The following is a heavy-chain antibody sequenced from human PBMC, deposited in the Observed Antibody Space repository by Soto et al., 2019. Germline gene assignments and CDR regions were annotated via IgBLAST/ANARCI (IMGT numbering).Heavy chain of an antibody. D-gene: IGHD6-6*01. CDR2: INPNSGGT. CDR1: GYTFTGYY. CDR3: ARDRARIAARSSRYYYYYMDV. Sequence: ASVKVSCKASGYTFTGYYMHWVRQAPGQGLEWMGWINPNSGGTNYAQKFQGWVTMTRDTSISTAYMELSRLRSDDTAVYYCARDRARIAARSSRYYYYYMDVWGKGTTVTVSS. J-gene: IGHJ6*03. V-gene: IGHV1-2*04.